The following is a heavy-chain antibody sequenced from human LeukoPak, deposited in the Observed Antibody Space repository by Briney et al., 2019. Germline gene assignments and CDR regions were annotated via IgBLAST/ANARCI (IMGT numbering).Heavy chain of an antibody. CDR1: GFTFSSYS. J-gene: IGHJ4*02. CDR2: MSGSGDYI. D-gene: IGHD4-17*01. Sequence: GGSLRLSCAASGFTFSSYSMTWVRQAPGKGLEWVSAMSGSGDYIYYADSVKGRFTISRDNAKNSLYLQMNSLRAEDTAVYYCVRDLLSATEDCWGQGTLVTVSS. CDR3: VRDLLSATEDC. V-gene: IGHV3-21*01.